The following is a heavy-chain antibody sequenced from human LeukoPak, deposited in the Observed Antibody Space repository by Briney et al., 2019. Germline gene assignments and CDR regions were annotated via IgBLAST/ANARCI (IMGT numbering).Heavy chain of an antibody. CDR1: GFTFSSYS. J-gene: IGHJ4*02. CDR2: ISSSSSYI. CDR3: ARQDTAMDYFDY. D-gene: IGHD5-18*01. V-gene: IGHV3-21*01. Sequence: GGSLRLSCAASGFTFSSYSMNWVRQAPGKGLEWASSISSSSSYIYYADSVKGRFTISRDNAKNSLYLQMNSLRAEDTAVYYCARQDTAMDYFDYWGQGTLVTVSS.